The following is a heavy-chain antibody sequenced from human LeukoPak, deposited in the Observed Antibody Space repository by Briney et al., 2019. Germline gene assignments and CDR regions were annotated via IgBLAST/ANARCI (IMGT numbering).Heavy chain of an antibody. J-gene: IGHJ4*02. D-gene: IGHD2-15*01. Sequence: GASAKVSCKASGYTFTSYYMHWVRQAPGQGLEWMGIINPSGGSTSYAQKFQGRVTMTRDTSMSTVYMELSSLRSEDTAVYYCARENQLGYCSGGSCYSLAALDHWGQGTLVTVSS. CDR1: GYTFTSYY. CDR3: ARENQLGYCSGGSCYSLAALDH. V-gene: IGHV1-46*01. CDR2: INPSGGST.